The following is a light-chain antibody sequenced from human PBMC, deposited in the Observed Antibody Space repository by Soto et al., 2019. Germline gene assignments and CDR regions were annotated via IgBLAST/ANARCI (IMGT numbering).Light chain of an antibody. V-gene: IGKV3-20*01. J-gene: IGKJ5*01. Sequence: EIVLTQSPDTLCLSPGERATLSCRASESVTSSHIAWYQQKPGQAPRLLIYSASSRATGIPDRFGGSGSGTDFTLTISTLEPEDFAVYYCQYYGSTRNPFGQGTRLEIK. CDR2: SAS. CDR1: ESVTSSH. CDR3: QYYGSTRNP.